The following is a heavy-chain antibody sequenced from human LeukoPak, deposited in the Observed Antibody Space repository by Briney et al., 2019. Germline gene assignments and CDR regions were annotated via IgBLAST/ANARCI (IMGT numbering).Heavy chain of an antibody. J-gene: IGHJ4*02. Sequence: TGGTLRPSCAASGFTFSSYGMSWVRQAPGKGLEWVSAISGSGGSTYYADSVKGRFTISRDNSKNTLYLQMNSLRADDTAVYYCAKTPLAVAPGDFFDYWGQGTLVTVSS. CDR3: AKTPLAVAPGDFFDY. CDR1: GFTFSSYG. CDR2: ISGSGGST. D-gene: IGHD6-19*01. V-gene: IGHV3-23*01.